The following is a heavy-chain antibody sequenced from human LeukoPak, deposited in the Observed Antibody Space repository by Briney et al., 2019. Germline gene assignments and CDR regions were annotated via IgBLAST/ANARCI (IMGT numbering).Heavy chain of an antibody. CDR3: ARGGYPDGMDV. CDR1: GFTFSNYD. J-gene: IGHJ6*02. CDR2: IGTAGDA. Sequence: GGSLRLSCAASGFTFSNYDMHWVRHATGGGLEWVSGIGTAGDAYYAGSVKGRFTISRENAKNSLYLQMNSLRAGDTAVYYCARGGYPDGMDVWGQGTTVTVSS. D-gene: IGHD6-25*01. V-gene: IGHV3-13*01.